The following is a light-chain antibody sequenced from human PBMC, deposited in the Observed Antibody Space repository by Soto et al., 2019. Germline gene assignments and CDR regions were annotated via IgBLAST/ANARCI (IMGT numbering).Light chain of an antibody. CDR3: QQYDNSVWT. CDR2: GAS. CDR1: QSIASN. J-gene: IGKJ1*01. V-gene: IGKV3D-15*01. Sequence: IVMTQSPATLSVSPGDRATLSCRASQSIASNLAWYQQKPGQAPRLLIYGASRRATGIPDRFSGSGSGTDFTLTISRLEPEDVAVYYCQQYDNSVWTFGQGTKVDIK.